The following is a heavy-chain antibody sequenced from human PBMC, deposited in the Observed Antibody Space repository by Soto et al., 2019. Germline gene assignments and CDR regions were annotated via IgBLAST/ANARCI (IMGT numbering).Heavy chain of an antibody. CDR3: AKDRSGGLTHSSGWYGLLEIAFDI. CDR2: ISGSGGST. V-gene: IGHV3-23*01. J-gene: IGHJ3*02. D-gene: IGHD6-19*01. CDR1: GFTFSSYA. Sequence: GGSLRLSCAASGFTFSSYAMSWVRQAPGKGLEWVSAISGSGGSTYYADSVKGRFTISRDNSKNTLYLKMNSLRAEDTAVYYCAKDRSGGLTHSSGWYGLLEIAFDIWGQGTMVTVSS.